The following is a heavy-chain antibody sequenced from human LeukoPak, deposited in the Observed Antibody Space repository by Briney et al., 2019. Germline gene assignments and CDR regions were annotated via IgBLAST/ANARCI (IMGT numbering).Heavy chain of an antibody. D-gene: IGHD3-10*01. V-gene: IGHV4-34*01. CDR3: ARGISFGSYYYYYYMDV. Sequence: SETLSLTCAVYGGSFSGYYWSWIRHPPGKGLEWIGEINHSRSTNYNPSLKSRVTISVDTSKNQFSLKLSSVTAADTAVYYCARGISFGSYYYYYYMDVWGKGTTVTVSS. J-gene: IGHJ6*03. CDR2: INHSRST. CDR1: GGSFSGYY.